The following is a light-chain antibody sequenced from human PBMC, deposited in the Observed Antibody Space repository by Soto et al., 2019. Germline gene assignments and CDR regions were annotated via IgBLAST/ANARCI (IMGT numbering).Light chain of an antibody. CDR3: QQYNSYSRGT. J-gene: IGKJ1*01. CDR2: KAS. Sequence: DIQMTQSPSTLSASVGDRVTITCRASQSISSWLAWYQQKPGKAPKLLIYKASSLESGVPSRFSGSGSGTEFPLNISSLQPDDFATYYCQQYNSYSRGTFGQGTKVEIK. V-gene: IGKV1-5*03. CDR1: QSISSW.